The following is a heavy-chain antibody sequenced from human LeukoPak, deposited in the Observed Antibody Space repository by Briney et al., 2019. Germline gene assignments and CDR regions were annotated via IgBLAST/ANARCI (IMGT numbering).Heavy chain of an antibody. CDR2: INPNSGGT. CDR3: ARDGPSKWFGELLNY. J-gene: IGHJ4*02. V-gene: IGHV1-2*06. Sequence: ASVKVSCKASGYTFTGYHMHWVRQAPRQGLEWMGRINPNSGGTNYAQKFQGRVTMTRDTSISTAYMELSSLRSDDTAVYYCARDGPSKWFGELLNYWGQGTLVTVSS. CDR1: GYTFTGYH. D-gene: IGHD3-10*01.